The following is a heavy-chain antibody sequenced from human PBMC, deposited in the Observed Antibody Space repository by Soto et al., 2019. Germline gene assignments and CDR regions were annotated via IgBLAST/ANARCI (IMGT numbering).Heavy chain of an antibody. J-gene: IGHJ4*02. V-gene: IGHV4-59*08. CDR1: GGSISSDY. D-gene: IGHD6-13*01. CDR3: ARLPRIAAAGLDY. CDR2: IYYSGST. Sequence: PSETLSLTCTVSGGSISSDYWSWIRQPPGKGLEWIGYIYYSGSTNYNPSLKSRVTISVDTSKNQFSLKLSSVTAADTAVYYCARLPRIAAAGLDYWGQGTLVTVPQ.